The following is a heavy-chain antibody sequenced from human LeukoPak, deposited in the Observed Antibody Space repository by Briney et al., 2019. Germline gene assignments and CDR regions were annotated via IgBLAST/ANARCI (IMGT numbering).Heavy chain of an antibody. CDR1: GFTFSNAW. CDR3: ARDGRVHVY. CDR2: IKQDGSEK. D-gene: IGHD1-1*01. Sequence: PGGSLRLSCAASGFTFSNAWMSWVRQAPGKGLEWVANIKQDGSEKYYVDSVKGRFTISRDNAKNSLYLQMNSLRAEDTAVYYCARDGRVHVYWGQGTLVTVSS. V-gene: IGHV3-7*01. J-gene: IGHJ4*02.